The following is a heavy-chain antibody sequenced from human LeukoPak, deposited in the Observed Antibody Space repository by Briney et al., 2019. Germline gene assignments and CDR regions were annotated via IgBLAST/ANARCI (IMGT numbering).Heavy chain of an antibody. CDR2: INHSGST. CDR3: AAIGYCSSTSCYADDAFDI. CDR1: GGSFSGYY. D-gene: IGHD2-2*01. V-gene: IGHV4-34*01. Sequence: SETLSLTCAVYGGSFSGYYWSWIRQPPGKGLEWIGEINHSGSTNYNPSLKSRVTISVDTSKNQFSLKLSSVTAADTAVYYCAAIGYCSSTSCYADDAFDIWGQGTMVTVSS. J-gene: IGHJ3*02.